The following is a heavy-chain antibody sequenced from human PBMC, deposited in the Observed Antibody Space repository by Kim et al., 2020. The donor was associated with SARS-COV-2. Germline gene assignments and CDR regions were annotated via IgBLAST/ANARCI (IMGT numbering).Heavy chain of an antibody. D-gene: IGHD3-3*01. CDR1: GGSFSGYY. CDR2: INHSGST. J-gene: IGHJ6*01. V-gene: IGHV4-34*01. CDR3: ARVNYDFWCCYYGGYYYYG. Sequence: SETLSLTCAVYGGSFSGYYWSWIRQPPGKGLEWIGEINHSGSTNYNPSLKSRVTISVDTSKNQFSLKLSSVTTADTAVYYCARVNYDFWCCYYGGYYYYG.